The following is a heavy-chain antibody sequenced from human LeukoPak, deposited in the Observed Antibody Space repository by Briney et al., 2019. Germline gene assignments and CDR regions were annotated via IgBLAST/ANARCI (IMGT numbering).Heavy chain of an antibody. J-gene: IGHJ6*03. CDR2: IYSGGKS. CDR3: ARCQGIAMADFRGDYYYCYMDV. Sequence: GGSLRLSCVVSDFTVSSHHMAWVRQVPGEGLEWLSIIYSGGKSHNADSLKGRFTVSKDNFRNTFFLEMNSLRADDTAVYYCARCQGIAMADFRGDYYYCYMDVWGKGTTVSVSS. D-gene: IGHD6-19*01. V-gene: IGHV3-53*01. CDR1: DFTVSSHH.